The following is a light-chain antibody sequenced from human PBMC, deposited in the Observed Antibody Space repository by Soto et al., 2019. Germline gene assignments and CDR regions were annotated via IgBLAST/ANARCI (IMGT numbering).Light chain of an antibody. V-gene: IGKV3-20*01. CDR1: QSLSNNY. Sequence: EIVLTQSPGTLSLSAGERATLSCRASQSLSNNYLAWYQQKPGQAPRLLIYGASSRATDIPDRFSGSGSGTDFTLTISRLEPEDFAVYYCLHYGSSQYTFGQGTKVDIK. CDR3: LHYGSSQYT. J-gene: IGKJ2*01. CDR2: GAS.